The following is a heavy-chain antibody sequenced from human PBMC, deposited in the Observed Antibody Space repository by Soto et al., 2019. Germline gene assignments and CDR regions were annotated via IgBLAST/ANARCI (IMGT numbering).Heavy chain of an antibody. J-gene: IGHJ6*03. CDR1: GGKCIDYW. Sequence: GAGGKCIDYWSRWVRQIPKKGLEWMGIIYPGDSDTRYSPSFQGQVTISADKSISTAYLQWSSLKASDTAMYYCARLECLDIVATMCPRSFENDMDVWGKGTMGTVSS. CDR3: ARLECLDIVATMCPRSFENDMDV. D-gene: IGHD5-12*01. CDR2: IYPGDSDT. V-gene: IGHV5-51*01.